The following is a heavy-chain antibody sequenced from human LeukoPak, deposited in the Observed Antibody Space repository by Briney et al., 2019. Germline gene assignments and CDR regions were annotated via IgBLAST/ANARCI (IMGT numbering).Heavy chain of an antibody. V-gene: IGHV1-69*10. J-gene: IGHJ5*02. Sequence: AAVTDSCQSSGGTFSSYTISWVRQAPGQGLEWMGRIIPILGIANYAQKFQGRVTITADKSTSTAYMELSSLRSEDTAVYYCARDHGYCSSTSCYPNWFDRWGQGTLVTVSS. CDR2: IIPILGIA. D-gene: IGHD2-2*03. CDR3: ARDHGYCSSTSCYPNWFDR. CDR1: GGTFSSYT.